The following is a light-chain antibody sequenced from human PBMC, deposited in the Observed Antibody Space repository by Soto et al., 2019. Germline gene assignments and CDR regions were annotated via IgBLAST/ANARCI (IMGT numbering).Light chain of an antibody. V-gene: IGLV1-47*01. CDR3: AAWDDSLSAWV. CDR1: SSNIGTKY. Sequence: QSVLTQPPSASGTPGQGVAISCSGSSSNIGTKYVYWFQQQVPGTAPKLLISLNNQRPSGIPDRFSGSKSGTSASLAISGLRSEDDADYYCAAWDDSLSAWVFGGGTKLTVL. CDR2: LNN. J-gene: IGLJ3*02.